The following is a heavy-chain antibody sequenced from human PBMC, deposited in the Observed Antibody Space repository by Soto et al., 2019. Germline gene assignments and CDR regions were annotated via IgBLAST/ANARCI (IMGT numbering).Heavy chain of an antibody. D-gene: IGHD6-6*01. J-gene: IGHJ6*02. V-gene: IGHV3-7*01. CDR2: IKQDGSEK. CDR3: ARDGGEEQLVYYYYGMDV. CDR1: GFTFSSYW. Sequence: SLRLSCAASGFTFSSYWMSCVRQAPGKGLERVANIKQDGSEKYYVDSVKGRFTISRDNAKNSLYLQMNSLRAEDTAVYYCARDGGEEQLVYYYYGMDVWGQGTTVTVSS.